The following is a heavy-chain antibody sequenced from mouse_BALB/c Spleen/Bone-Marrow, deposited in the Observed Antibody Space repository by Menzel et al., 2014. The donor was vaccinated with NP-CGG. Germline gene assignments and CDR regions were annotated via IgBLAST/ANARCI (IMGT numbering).Heavy chain of an antibody. CDR3: ARASVVPYYFDF. CDR2: ILPGSGTA. Sequence: VMLVESGAELMKPGASVKISCEATGYTFSNYWIDWVKQRPGHGLEWIGEILPGSGTANYNEKFKGKATFTADTSSSTAYMQLSSLTSEDSALYYCARASVVPYYFDFWGQGTTLTVSS. V-gene: IGHV1-9*01. J-gene: IGHJ2*01. D-gene: IGHD1-1*01. CDR1: GYTFSNYW.